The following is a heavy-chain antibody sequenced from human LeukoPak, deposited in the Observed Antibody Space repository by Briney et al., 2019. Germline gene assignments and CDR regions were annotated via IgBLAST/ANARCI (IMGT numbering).Heavy chain of an antibody. CDR3: ARRSVESSGSSPIDY. CDR2: INHSGST. D-gene: IGHD3-22*01. V-gene: IGHV4-34*01. CDR1: GGSFSGYY. J-gene: IGHJ4*02. Sequence: PSETLSLTCAVYGGSFSGYYWSWIRQPPGKGLEWIGEINHSGSTNYNPSLKSRVTISVDTSKKQFSLKLSSVTAADTAVYYCARRSVESSGSSPIDYWGQGTLVTVSS.